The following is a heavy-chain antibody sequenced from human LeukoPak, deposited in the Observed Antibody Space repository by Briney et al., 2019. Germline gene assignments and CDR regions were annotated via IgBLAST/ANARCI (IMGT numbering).Heavy chain of an antibody. Sequence: SETLSLTCTVSGGSISSYYWSWIRQPAGKGLEWIGRIYTSGSTNYNPSLKSRVTMSVDTSKNQFSLKLSSVTAADTAVYYCARAGIIWFGELGAFDIWGQGTMVTVSS. CDR3: ARAGIIWFGELGAFDI. CDR2: IYTSGST. D-gene: IGHD3-10*01. J-gene: IGHJ3*02. CDR1: GGSISSYY. V-gene: IGHV4-4*07.